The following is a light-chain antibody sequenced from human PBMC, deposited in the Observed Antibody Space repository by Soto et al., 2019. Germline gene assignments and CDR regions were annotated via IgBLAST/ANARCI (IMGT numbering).Light chain of an antibody. J-gene: IGLJ3*02. Sequence: QSVLTQPPSASGTPGQRVTICCSGSSSNIGSNTVSWYQQFPGTAPKLLIYNNNQRPSGVPDRFSGSKSDTSASLAISGLQSEDEAHYYCATWDDRLNGWVFGGGTKLTVL. CDR1: SSNIGSNT. CDR3: ATWDDRLNGWV. V-gene: IGLV1-44*01. CDR2: NNN.